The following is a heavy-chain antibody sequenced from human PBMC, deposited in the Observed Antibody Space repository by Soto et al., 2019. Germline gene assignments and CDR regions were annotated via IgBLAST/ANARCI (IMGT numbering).Heavy chain of an antibody. J-gene: IGHJ4*02. V-gene: IGHV4-59*01. CDR3: ARIGGYHGPLDY. Sequence: SETLSLTCTVSGVSISSYFWSWIRQAPGRGLEWIGYTYHRGSTNYSPSLKSRVAISLDTSENQFSLKVNSVTAADTAVYYCARIGGYHGPLDYWGQGTPVTVSS. D-gene: IGHD6-25*01. CDR2: TYHRGST. CDR1: GVSISSYF.